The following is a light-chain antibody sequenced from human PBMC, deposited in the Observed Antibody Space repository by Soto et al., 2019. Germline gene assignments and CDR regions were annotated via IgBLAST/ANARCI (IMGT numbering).Light chain of an antibody. Sequence: IQLTQSPSSLSASIGDRVTITCRASQDISSYLAWYQQEPGKAPKLLIYDASTLQSTVSPRFSGSGSGTDFTLTITSLQPEDFATYYCQQLSSYPYTFGQGTKLEIK. CDR3: QQLSSYPYT. J-gene: IGKJ2*01. CDR2: DAS. V-gene: IGKV1-9*01. CDR1: QDISSY.